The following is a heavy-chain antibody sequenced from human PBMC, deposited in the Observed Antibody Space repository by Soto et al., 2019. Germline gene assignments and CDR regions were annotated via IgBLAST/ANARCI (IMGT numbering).Heavy chain of an antibody. D-gene: IGHD3-10*01. CDR2: IIPIFGTA. CDR1: GGTFSIYA. V-gene: IGHV1-69*13. Sequence: SVKVSCKASGGTFSIYAISWVLQAPGQGLEWMGGIIPIFGTANYAQKFQGRVTITADESTSTAYMELSSLRSEDTAVYYCARSPRGASWFDPWGPGTLVTVSS. CDR3: ARSPRGASWFDP. J-gene: IGHJ5*02.